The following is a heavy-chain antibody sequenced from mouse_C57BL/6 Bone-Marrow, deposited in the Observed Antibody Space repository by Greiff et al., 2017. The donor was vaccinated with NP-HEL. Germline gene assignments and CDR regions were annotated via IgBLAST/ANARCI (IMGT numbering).Heavy chain of an antibody. V-gene: IGHV1-81*01. CDR3: ARRALYYGYYVPFVY. Sequence: VQLQESGAELARPGASVKLSCKASGYTFTSYGISWVKQRTGQGLEWIGEIYPRSGNTYYNEKFKGKATLTADKSSSTAYMELRSLTSEDSAVYFCARRALYYGYYVPFVYWGQGTLVTVSA. J-gene: IGHJ3*01. CDR2: IYPRSGNT. CDR1: GYTFTSYG. D-gene: IGHD2-1*01.